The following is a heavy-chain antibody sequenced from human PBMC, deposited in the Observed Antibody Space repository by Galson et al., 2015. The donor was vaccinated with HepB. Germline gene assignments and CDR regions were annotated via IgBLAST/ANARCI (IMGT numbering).Heavy chain of an antibody. Sequence: SLRLSCAASGFIFSSYWMSWVRQAPGKGLEWVANIKDDVSEKYYVDSVKGRFTISRDNAKNSLYLQMNSLRAEDTAMYYCARGGRSGSFDSWGQGTLVTVSS. CDR3: ARGGRSGSFDS. CDR1: GFIFSSYW. D-gene: IGHD6-19*01. CDR2: IKDDVSEK. V-gene: IGHV3-7*03. J-gene: IGHJ4*02.